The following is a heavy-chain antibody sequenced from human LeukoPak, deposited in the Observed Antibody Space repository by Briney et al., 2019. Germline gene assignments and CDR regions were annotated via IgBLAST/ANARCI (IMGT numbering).Heavy chain of an antibody. Sequence: SETLSLTCTVSGASISGSSYFWGWIRQPPGKGLEWIGSVYYTGSSYYNPSLKSRVTISLDTSKNQFSLKLSSVTAADTAVYYCAREDYYMDVWGKGTTVTVSS. V-gene: IGHV4-39*07. CDR3: AREDYYMDV. CDR2: VYYTGSS. J-gene: IGHJ6*03. CDR1: GASISGSSYF.